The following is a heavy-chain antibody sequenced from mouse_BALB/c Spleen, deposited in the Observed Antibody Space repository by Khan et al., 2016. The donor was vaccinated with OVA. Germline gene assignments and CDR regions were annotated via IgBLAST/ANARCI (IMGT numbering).Heavy chain of an antibody. Sequence: VELVESGPGLVAPSQSLSITCTVSGFSLTSYGVHWVRQPPGKGLEWLGVIWAGGSTNYNSAPMSRLSISKDNTKSQVFLNMNSLQTDDTAMYYCARLEDIWGQGTTLTVSS. V-gene: IGHV2-9*02. J-gene: IGHJ2*01. D-gene: IGHD1-3*01. CDR3: ARLEDI. CDR1: GFSLTSYG. CDR2: IWAGGST.